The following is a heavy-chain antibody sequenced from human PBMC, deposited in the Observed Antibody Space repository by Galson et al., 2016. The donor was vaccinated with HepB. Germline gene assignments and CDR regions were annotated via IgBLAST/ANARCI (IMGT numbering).Heavy chain of an antibody. Sequence: SLRLSCAASGFTVSSNYMNWVRQAPGKGLEWVSVIYSGGTTYYAGSVKGRFTISRDNSKNTLYLQMNSLRAEDTAVYYCAGLSGSYYFGMDVWGQGTTATVSS. D-gene: IGHD1-26*01. CDR3: AGLSGSYYFGMDV. CDR2: IYSGGTT. CDR1: GFTVSSNY. V-gene: IGHV3-53*01. J-gene: IGHJ6*02.